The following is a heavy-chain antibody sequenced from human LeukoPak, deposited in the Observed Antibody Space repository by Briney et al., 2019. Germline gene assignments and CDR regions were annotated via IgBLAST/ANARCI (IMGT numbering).Heavy chain of an antibody. V-gene: IGHV4-59*01. J-gene: IGHJ6*04. Sequence: PSETLSLTCTVSGGSISSYYWSWIRQPPGKGLEWIGYIYYSGSTNYNASLKSRVTISVDTSKNQFSLKLSSVTAADTAVYYCARAGGYDQLDYYYGMDVWGKGTTVTVSS. CDR2: IYYSGST. D-gene: IGHD5-12*01. CDR1: GGSISSYY. CDR3: ARAGGYDQLDYYYGMDV.